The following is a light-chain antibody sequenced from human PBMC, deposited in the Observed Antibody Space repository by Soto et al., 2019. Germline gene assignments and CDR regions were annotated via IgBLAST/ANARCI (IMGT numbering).Light chain of an antibody. CDR3: QQRSNWPQLT. J-gene: IGKJ4*01. V-gene: IGKV3-15*01. CDR2: GAS. CDR1: QSVYSS. Sequence: EIVMTQSPATLSVSPGERATLSCRASQSVYSSLAWYQQKPGQAPRLLIYGASTRATGIPARFSGSGSGTEFTLTISSLEPEDFAVYYCQQRSNWPQLTFGGGTKVDIK.